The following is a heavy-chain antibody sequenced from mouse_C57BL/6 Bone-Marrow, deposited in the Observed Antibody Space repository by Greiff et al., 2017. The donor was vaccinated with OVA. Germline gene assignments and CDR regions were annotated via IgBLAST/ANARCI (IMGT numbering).Heavy chain of an antibody. J-gene: IGHJ3*01. D-gene: IGHD1-1*01. Sequence: VQLQQSGAELVKPGASVKISCKASGYAFSSYWMNWVKQRPGKGLEWIGQIYPGDGDTNYNGKFKGKATLTADKSSSTAYMQLRSLTSEDSAVYFCARYYYGSSYVGFAYWGQGTLVTVSA. CDR3: ARYYYGSSYVGFAY. CDR1: GYAFSSYW. V-gene: IGHV1-80*01. CDR2: IYPGDGDT.